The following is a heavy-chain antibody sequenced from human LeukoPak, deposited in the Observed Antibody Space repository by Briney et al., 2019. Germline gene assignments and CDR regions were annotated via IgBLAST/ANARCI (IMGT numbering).Heavy chain of an antibody. CDR2: VGSTGGPT. V-gene: IGHV3-23*01. D-gene: IGHD3-10*02. CDR1: GFTFTSFA. J-gene: IGHJ4*02. Sequence: PGGSLRLSCVASGFTFTSFAMTWVRQAPGKGLEWVSVVGSTGGPTYYADSVKGRFTISRDNAKNTMILQMNNLRVEDTAVYYCAAVPGIIIAGYFASWGRGTLVAVSA. CDR3: AAVPGIIIAGYFAS.